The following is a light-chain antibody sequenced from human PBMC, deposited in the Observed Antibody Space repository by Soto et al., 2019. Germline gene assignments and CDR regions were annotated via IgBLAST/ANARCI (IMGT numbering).Light chain of an antibody. V-gene: IGKV3-15*01. CDR1: QSISSY. J-gene: IGKJ2*01. Sequence: EIVMTQSPATLSVSPGERATLSCRASQSISSYLAWYQQKPGQAPRLLIYGASTRATDIPARISGSGSGTDFTLTIISLQSEDFAVYYCQQYNKWPPQYTFGQGTKLEIK. CDR2: GAS. CDR3: QQYNKWPPQYT.